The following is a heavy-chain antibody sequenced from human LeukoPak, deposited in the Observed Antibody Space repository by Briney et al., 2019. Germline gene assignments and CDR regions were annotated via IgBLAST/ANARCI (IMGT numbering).Heavy chain of an antibody. CDR2: IYYSGSS. V-gene: IGHV4-39*07. Sequence: SETLSLTCTVSGGSISSSSYYWGWIRQPPGEGLEWIGGIYYSGSSYYNPSLKSRVTISVDTTKNQFSLKLSSVTAADTAVYYCAREITWHMDVWGKGTTVTVSS. CDR3: AREITWHMDV. D-gene: IGHD1-14*01. CDR1: GGSISSSSYY. J-gene: IGHJ6*03.